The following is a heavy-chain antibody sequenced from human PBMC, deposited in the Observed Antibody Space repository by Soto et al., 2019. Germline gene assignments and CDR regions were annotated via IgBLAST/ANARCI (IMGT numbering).Heavy chain of an antibody. CDR2: INAGNGNT. CDR3: AVDTLLVKAAYYRTVKYYYYGMDV. V-gene: IGHV1-3*01. CDR1: GYTFTSYA. D-gene: IGHD3-10*01. Sequence: ASVKVSCKASGYTFTSYAMHWVRQAPGQRLEWMGWINAGNGNTKYSQKLQGRVTITRDTSASTAYMELSSLRSEETDLYYCAVDTLLVKAAYYRTVKYYYYGMDVWGQGITVTVS. J-gene: IGHJ6*02.